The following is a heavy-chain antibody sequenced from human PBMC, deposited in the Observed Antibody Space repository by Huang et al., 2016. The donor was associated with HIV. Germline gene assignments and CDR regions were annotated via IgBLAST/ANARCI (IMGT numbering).Heavy chain of an antibody. Sequence: QLRESGPGLVTPSETLSLTCSASGTSMTSSTFYWGWFRQPPGRGLEWIGSFYFIGKTYYNPAFKSGVTISIDTANKQYSMRLTSVTAADTAVYFCVREVRSVDTDRPDGYYYRGLDVWGQGTTVIVSS. CDR1: GTSMTSSTFY. V-gene: IGHV4-39*02. J-gene: IGHJ6*02. CDR2: FYFIGKT. D-gene: IGHD2-2*03. CDR3: VREVRSVDTDRPDGYYYRGLDV.